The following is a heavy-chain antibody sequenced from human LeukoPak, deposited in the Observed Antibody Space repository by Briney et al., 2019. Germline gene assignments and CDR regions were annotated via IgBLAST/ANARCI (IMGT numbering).Heavy chain of an antibody. D-gene: IGHD4-17*01. V-gene: IGHV1-2*02. CDR2: INPNNGVT. CDR1: GYTFTGYY. Sequence: ASVKVSCKPSGYTFTGYYMHCVRQAPGQGLEWMGWINPNNGVTKYAQKFQGRVTMTRDTSGTTAYMDLSRLRSDDTAVYYCARERSDFGDYRHNCFDPWGRGTLVTVSS. J-gene: IGHJ5*02. CDR3: ARERSDFGDYRHNCFDP.